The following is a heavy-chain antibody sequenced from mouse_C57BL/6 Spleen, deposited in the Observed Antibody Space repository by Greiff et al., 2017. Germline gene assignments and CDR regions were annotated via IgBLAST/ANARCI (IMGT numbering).Heavy chain of an antibody. D-gene: IGHD2-4*01. J-gene: IGHJ4*01. CDR2: INPNTGGT. CDR3: ARGEGIYDDYDVVMDY. V-gene: IGHV1-18*01. CDR1: GYTFTDYN. Sequence: VQLQQSGPELVKPGASVKIPCKASGYTFTDYNMDWVKQSHGKSLEWIGDINPNTGGTIYNQKFNGKATLTVDKSSSTAYMELRSLTSEDTAVYYGARGEGIYDDYDVVMDYWGQGTSVTVSS.